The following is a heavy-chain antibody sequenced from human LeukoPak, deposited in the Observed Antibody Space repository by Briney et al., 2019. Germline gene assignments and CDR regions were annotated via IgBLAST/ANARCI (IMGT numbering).Heavy chain of an antibody. CDR2: ILSYMSST. CDR3: VRGYCSVTSCYFSSSYNWFDP. V-gene: IGHV3-74*01. Sequence: GGSLRLSCAASGFTFSNYWMHWVRQTPGKGLVWVSRILSYMSSTNYADSVKGRFTISRDNAKNTLYLQMNSLRAEDTAVYYCVRGYCSVTSCYFSSSYNWFDPWGQGTLVTVSS. CDR1: GFTFSNYW. D-gene: IGHD2-2*01. J-gene: IGHJ5*02.